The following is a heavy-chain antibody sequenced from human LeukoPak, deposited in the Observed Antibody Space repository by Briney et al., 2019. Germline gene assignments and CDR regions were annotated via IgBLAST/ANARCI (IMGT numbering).Heavy chain of an antibody. J-gene: IGHJ4*02. CDR3: ARDGGGYSYGSGFDY. V-gene: IGHV4-59*01. D-gene: IGHD5-18*01. Sequence: SETLSLTCTVSGGSISSYYWSWIRQPPGKGLEWIGYIYYSGSTNYNPSLKSRVTISVDTSKNQFSLKLSSVTAADTAVYYCARDGGGYSYGSGFDYWGQGTLVTVSS. CDR1: GGSISSYY. CDR2: IYYSGST.